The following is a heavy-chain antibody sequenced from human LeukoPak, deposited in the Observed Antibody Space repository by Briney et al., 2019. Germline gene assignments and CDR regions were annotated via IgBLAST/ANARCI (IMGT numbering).Heavy chain of an antibody. Sequence: PGGSLRLSCAASGFTFSSYRMNWVRQAPGKGLEWVSYISSSSSTIYYADPVRGRFTISRDNAKNSLYLQMNSLRAEDTAVYYCARGGLEYYYYMDGWGKGTAVSVCS. D-gene: IGHD1-1*01. J-gene: IGHJ6*03. CDR2: ISSSSSTI. V-gene: IGHV3-48*04. CDR3: ARGGLEYYYYMDG. CDR1: GFTFSSYR.